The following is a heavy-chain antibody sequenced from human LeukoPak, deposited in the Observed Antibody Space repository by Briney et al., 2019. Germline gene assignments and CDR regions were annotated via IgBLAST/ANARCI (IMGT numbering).Heavy chain of an antibody. CDR3: ARDPLATDMVRGVIISDY. CDR1: GYTFTSYY. J-gene: IGHJ4*02. Sequence: ASVKVSCKASGYTFTSYYMHWVRQAPGQGLEWVGWISAYNAYTNYTQKLQGRVTMTTDTSTSTAYMELRSLRSDDTAVYYCARDPLATDMVRGVIISDYWGQGTLVTVSS. V-gene: IGHV1-18*04. CDR2: ISAYNAYT. D-gene: IGHD3-10*01.